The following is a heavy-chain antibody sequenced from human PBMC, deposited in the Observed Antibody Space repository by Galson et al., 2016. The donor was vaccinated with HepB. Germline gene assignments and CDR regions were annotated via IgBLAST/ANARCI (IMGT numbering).Heavy chain of an antibody. J-gene: IGHJ4*02. Sequence: SLRLSCAASGFTFSSYAMSWVRQPPGKGLEWIGEVYRSGSTTYNPSLQSRVTISVDNSKDQFSLTLTSVTAADTAVYYCARDQGYYGSSGYRNNYFYYWGQGILVTVSS. CDR3: ARDQGYYGSSGYRNNYFYY. CDR2: VYRSGST. CDR1: GFTFSSYAM. D-gene: IGHD3-22*01. V-gene: IGHV4-4*02.